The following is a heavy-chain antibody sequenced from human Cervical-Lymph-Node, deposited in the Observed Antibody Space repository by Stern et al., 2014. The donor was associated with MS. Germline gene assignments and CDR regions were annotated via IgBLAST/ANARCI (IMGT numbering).Heavy chain of an antibody. CDR2: ISYDGRNK. V-gene: IGHV3-30*18. CDR1: GFTFRSYG. CDR3: AKDLTAVALYLEY. J-gene: IGHJ4*02. D-gene: IGHD6-13*01. Sequence: VQLVESGGGVVQPGRSLRLSCAASGFTFRSYGMPWVRPAPGKGMEGGAIISYDGRNKHYTDSVKGRFTISRDNSKNTLYLQMTSLRAEDTAVYYCAKDLTAVALYLEYWGQGAVVTVSS.